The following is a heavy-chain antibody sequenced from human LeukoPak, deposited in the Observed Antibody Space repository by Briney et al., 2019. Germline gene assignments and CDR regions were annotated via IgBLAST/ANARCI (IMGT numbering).Heavy chain of an antibody. CDR3: ARSITMVRGVIYNAFDI. Sequence: SETLSLTCTLSGYSISSGYYWGWLRPPPGKGLGRIGSIYHSGRTYYNPSLKSRVTISVDTSKNQFSLKLSSETAADTAVYCCARSITMVRGVIYNAFDIWGQGTMVTVSS. D-gene: IGHD3-10*01. CDR1: GYSISSGYY. V-gene: IGHV4-38-2*02. J-gene: IGHJ3*02. CDR2: IYHSGRT.